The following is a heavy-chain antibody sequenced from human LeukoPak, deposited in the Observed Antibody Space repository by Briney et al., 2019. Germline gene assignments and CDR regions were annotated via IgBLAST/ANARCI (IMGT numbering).Heavy chain of an antibody. Sequence: VKVSCKASGGTFSSYTISWVRQAPGQGLEWMGRIIPIFGIANYAQKFQGRVTTTADKSTSTAYMELSSLRSEDTAVYYCAREMAPAVADENWFDPWGQGTLVTVSS. CDR3: AREMAPAVADENWFDP. V-gene: IGHV1-69*10. D-gene: IGHD6-19*01. J-gene: IGHJ5*02. CDR1: GGTFSSYT. CDR2: IIPIFGIA.